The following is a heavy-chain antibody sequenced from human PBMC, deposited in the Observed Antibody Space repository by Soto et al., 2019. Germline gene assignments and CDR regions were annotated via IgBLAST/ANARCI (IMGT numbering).Heavy chain of an antibody. CDR2: ISAFNGNT. CDR1: GYSFPFYG. CDR3: ARGNPLRDSSGCYIDY. D-gene: IGHD3-22*01. J-gene: IGHJ4*02. V-gene: IGHV1-18*01. Sequence: QVQLVQSGGEVKKPGASVKVSCKASGYSFPFYGVSWVRQAPGHGLEWMGWISAFNGNTDYAQSLHDRVTMTTDTSTSTAYMELRSLRSDDTAVYYCARGNPLRDSSGCYIDYWGQGTLVTVSS.